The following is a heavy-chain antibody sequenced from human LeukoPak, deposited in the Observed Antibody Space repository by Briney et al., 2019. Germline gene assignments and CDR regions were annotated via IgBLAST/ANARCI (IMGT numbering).Heavy chain of an antibody. Sequence: SQTLSLTCAVNGGSFSGYYWSWIRHPPGNGLEWNGEINHSGSTNYTPTFKSRVTISVDASKNQFSLKLSSVTAADTAVYYCARPVSGSSGWYYNYWGQGTLVTVSA. CDR1: GGSFSGYY. CDR2: INHSGST. CDR3: ARPVSGSSGWYYNY. D-gene: IGHD6-19*01. V-gene: IGHV4-34*01. J-gene: IGHJ4*02.